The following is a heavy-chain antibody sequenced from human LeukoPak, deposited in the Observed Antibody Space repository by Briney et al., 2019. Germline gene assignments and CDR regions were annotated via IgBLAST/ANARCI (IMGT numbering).Heavy chain of an antibody. J-gene: IGHJ6*02. CDR3: SKDLAVAGIPPRPWEGYYYYGMDV. CDR2: ISADGGST. D-gene: IGHD6-19*01. CDR1: GFTFDDYA. V-gene: IGHV3-43*02. Sequence: GGALRLSCAASGFTFDDYAMHWVRQAPGKGLNGVSLISADGGSTYYADSVKGPFTISRDNSKNSLYLQMNSLRTEATALYSCSKDLAVAGIPPRPWEGYYYYGMDVWGQGTTVSVSS.